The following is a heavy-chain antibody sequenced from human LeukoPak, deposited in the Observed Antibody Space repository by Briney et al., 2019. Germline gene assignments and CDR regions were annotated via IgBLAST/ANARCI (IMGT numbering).Heavy chain of an antibody. CDR2: ISGSGGST. CDR1: GFTFSSYA. J-gene: IGHJ4*02. Sequence: PGGSLRLSCAASGFTFSSYAMSWVRQAPGKGLEWVSTISGSGGSTHYADSVKGRFTISRDNSKNTLYLQIDSLRAEDTAVYYCARYSGIPPRDYWGRGTLVTVSS. CDR3: ARYSGIPPRDY. D-gene: IGHD1-26*01. V-gene: IGHV3-23*01.